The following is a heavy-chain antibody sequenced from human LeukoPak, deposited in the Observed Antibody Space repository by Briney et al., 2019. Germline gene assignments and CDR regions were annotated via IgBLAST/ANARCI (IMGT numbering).Heavy chain of an antibody. CDR2: IIPILGIA. V-gene: IGHV1-69*04. J-gene: IGHJ6*02. Sequence: SVKVSCKASGGTFSSYTISWVRQAPGQGLEWMGRIIPILGIANYAQKFQGRVTITADKPTSTAYMELSSLRSEDTAVYYCARDTMVRGVSRYYGMDVWGQGTTVTVSS. D-gene: IGHD3-10*01. CDR1: GGTFSSYT. CDR3: ARDTMVRGVSRYYGMDV.